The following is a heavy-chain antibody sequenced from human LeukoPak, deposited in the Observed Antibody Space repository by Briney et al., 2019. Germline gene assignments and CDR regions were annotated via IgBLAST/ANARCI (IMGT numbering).Heavy chain of an antibody. V-gene: IGHV4-38-2*02. D-gene: IGHD6-13*01. CDR3: ARADYSSTWSHDYYYMDV. CDR1: GYSISSGYY. J-gene: IGHJ6*03. Sequence: SETLSLTCTVSGYSISSGYYWGWIRQPPGKGLEWIGSIYHSGRTFYNPSLKSRVTISVDTSKNQFSLKLSSVTAADTAVYYCARADYSSTWSHDYYYMDVWGKGTTVTVSS. CDR2: IYHSGRT.